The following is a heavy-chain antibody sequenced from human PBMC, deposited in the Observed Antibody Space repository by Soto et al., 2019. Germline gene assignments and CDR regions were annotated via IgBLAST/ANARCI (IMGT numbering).Heavy chain of an antibody. Sequence: GWSLRLSCAGSGFTFNMYWMHLVRQVPGKGPVWVARIYNDGTYADYADSVKGRFTISRDNAKDTLYLQMNDLRAEDSALYHCTRGPRATSHGTSAQWGEGTLVTVS. CDR1: GFTFNMYW. D-gene: IGHD6-13*01. J-gene: IGHJ4*02. CDR2: IYNDGTYA. CDR3: TRGPRATSHGTSAQ. V-gene: IGHV3-74*01.